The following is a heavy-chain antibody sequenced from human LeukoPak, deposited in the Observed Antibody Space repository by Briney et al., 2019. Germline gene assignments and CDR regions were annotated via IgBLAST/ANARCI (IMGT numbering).Heavy chain of an antibody. J-gene: IGHJ5*02. V-gene: IGHV4-59*01. Sequence: PSETLSLTCTVSGGSISRYYWSWIRQPPGKGLEWIGYIYYSGSTNYNPSLKSRVTISVDTSKNQFSLKLSSVAAAGTAVYNCASGYCSSTSCLFDPWGQGTLVTVSS. CDR1: GGSISRYY. D-gene: IGHD2-2*03. CDR2: IYYSGST. CDR3: ASGYCSSTSCLFDP.